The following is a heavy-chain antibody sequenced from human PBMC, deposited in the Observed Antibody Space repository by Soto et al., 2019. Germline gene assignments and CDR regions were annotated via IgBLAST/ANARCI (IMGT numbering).Heavy chain of an antibody. V-gene: IGHV3-30*18. CDR1: GFTFSSYG. J-gene: IGHJ6*03. D-gene: IGHD2-8*01. Sequence: QVQLVESGGGVVQPGRSLRLSCAASGFTFSSYGMHWVRQAPGKGLGWVAVISYDGSNKYYADSVKGRFTISRDNSKNTLYLQMNSLRAEDTAVYYCAKGQGRMVPRYYYYMDVWGKGTTVTVSS. CDR2: ISYDGSNK. CDR3: AKGQGRMVPRYYYYMDV.